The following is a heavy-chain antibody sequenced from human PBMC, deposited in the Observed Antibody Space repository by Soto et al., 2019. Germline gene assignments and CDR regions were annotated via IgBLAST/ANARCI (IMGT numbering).Heavy chain of an antibody. Sequence: SVKDSCKSSGGTYSRHPSSWVRQAPGRGLEWMGWIIPIFGTGDYAQKFQCRVTSSADESTSTAYMELGRLRSEDAAVYYCSCHSIAAAGTHYYYGMDVWGQGTTVTVSS. CDR3: SCHSIAAAGTHYYYGMDV. CDR1: GGTYSRHP. D-gene: IGHD6-13*01. V-gene: IGHV1-69*13. CDR2: IIPIFGTG. J-gene: IGHJ6*02.